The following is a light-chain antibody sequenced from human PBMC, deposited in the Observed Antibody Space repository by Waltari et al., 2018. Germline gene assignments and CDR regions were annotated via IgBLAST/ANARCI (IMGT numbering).Light chain of an antibody. CDR1: KLGDKY. V-gene: IGLV3-1*01. Sequence: SYELNPPPSVSVSPGQTVSITCSGDKLGDKYVSWYQQKPGQAPVLVIFQDTKWPSGIPERFSGSNSGNTATLTISGTQAMDEADYYCQAWDSSTAYVFGTGTKVTVL. CDR3: QAWDSSTAYV. J-gene: IGLJ1*01. CDR2: QDT.